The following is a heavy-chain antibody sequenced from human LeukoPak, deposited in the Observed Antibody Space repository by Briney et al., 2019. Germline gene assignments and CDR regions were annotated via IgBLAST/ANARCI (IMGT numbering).Heavy chain of an antibody. CDR3: ASLCSSTSCAGH. J-gene: IGHJ4*02. D-gene: IGHD2-2*01. Sequence: SETLSLTCTVSGGSISSSSYYWSWIRQPPGKGLEWIGEINHSGSTNYNPSLKSRVTISVDTSKNQFSLKLSSVTAADTAVYYCASLCSSTSCAGHWGQGTLVTVSS. V-gene: IGHV4-39*07. CDR2: INHSGST. CDR1: GGSISSSSYY.